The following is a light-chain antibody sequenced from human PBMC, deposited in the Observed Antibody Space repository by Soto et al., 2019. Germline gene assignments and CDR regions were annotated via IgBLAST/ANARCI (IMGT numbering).Light chain of an antibody. Sequence: QSVLTQPPSVSGAPGXRXTISCTGGSFNIGAGSGVHWYQQLPGTAPKLLIYRNNNRPSGVPDRFSGSKSGTSASLAITGLQADDEADYYCQSYDSSLSAVVFGGGTQLTVL. CDR3: QSYDSSLSAVV. CDR1: SFNIGAGSG. CDR2: RNN. J-gene: IGLJ2*01. V-gene: IGLV1-40*01.